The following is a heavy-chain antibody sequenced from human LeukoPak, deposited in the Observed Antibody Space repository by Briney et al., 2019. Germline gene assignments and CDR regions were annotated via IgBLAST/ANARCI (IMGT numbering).Heavy chain of an antibody. CDR3: ARQDCSGGSCYLDAFDI. CDR2: IYPGDSDT. J-gene: IGHJ3*02. Sequence: GESLKISCKGSGYSFTSYWIGWVRQMPGKGLEWMGIIYPGDSDTRYSPSFQGQITISADKSISTAYLQWSSLKASDTAMYYCARQDCSGGSCYLDAFDIWGQGTMDTVSS. D-gene: IGHD2-15*01. CDR1: GYSFTSYW. V-gene: IGHV5-51*01.